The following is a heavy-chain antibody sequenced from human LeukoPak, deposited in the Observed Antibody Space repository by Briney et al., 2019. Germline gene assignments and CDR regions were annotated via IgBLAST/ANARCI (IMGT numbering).Heavy chain of an antibody. CDR3: ARDSETYYDYVWGTRGYYMDV. CDR1: GGSISSSSYY. V-gene: IGHV4-39*02. D-gene: IGHD3-16*01. CDR2: IYYSGST. J-gene: IGHJ6*03. Sequence: SETLSLTCTVSGGSISSSSYYWGWIRQPPGKGLEWIGSIYYSGSTYYNPSLKSRVTISVDTSKNQFSLKLSSVTAADTAVYYCARDSETYYDYVWGTRGYYMDVWGKGTTVTISS.